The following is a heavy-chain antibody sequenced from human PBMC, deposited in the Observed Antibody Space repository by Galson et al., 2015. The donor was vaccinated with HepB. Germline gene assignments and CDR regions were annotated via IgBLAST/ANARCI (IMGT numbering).Heavy chain of an antibody. CDR1: GFAFSSYA. J-gene: IGHJ4*02. D-gene: IGHD6-19*01. CDR3: AKDQDWYSSGWSNFDY. V-gene: IGHV3-23*01. CDR2: ISGSGGST. Sequence: SLRLSCAASGFAFSSYAMSWVRQAPGKGLEWVSAISGSGGSTYYADSVKGRFTISRDNSKNTLYLQMNSLRAEDTAVYYCAKDQDWYSSGWSNFDYWGQGTLVTVSS.